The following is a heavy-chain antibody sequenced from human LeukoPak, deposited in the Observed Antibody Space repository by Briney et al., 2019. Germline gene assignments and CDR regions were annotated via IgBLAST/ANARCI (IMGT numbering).Heavy chain of an antibody. Sequence: GESLKISCKASGYSFTDYWIGWVRQMPGKGMEWMGIIYPGDSDTRYSPSFEGQVTISADKSIRAASLEWSSLKASDTAMYYCATPYPREYCSSSACYFNYWGQGTLVTVSS. CDR1: GYSFTDYW. CDR3: ATPYPREYCSSSACYFNY. CDR2: IYPGDSDT. D-gene: IGHD2/OR15-2a*01. V-gene: IGHV5-51*06. J-gene: IGHJ4*02.